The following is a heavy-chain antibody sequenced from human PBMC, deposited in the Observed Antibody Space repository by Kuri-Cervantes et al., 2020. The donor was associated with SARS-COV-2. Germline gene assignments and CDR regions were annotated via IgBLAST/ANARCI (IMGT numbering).Heavy chain of an antibody. CDR3: ARDHLLSYGDPPRSYFNYYMDV. CDR2: ISYDGSNK. J-gene: IGHJ6*03. Sequence: GGSLRLSCAASGFTFSSYAMHWVRQAPGKGLEWVAVISYDGSNKYYADSVKGRFTISRDTSKNTLYLQINSLRAEDTAVYYCARDHLLSYGDPPRSYFNYYMDVWGKGTTVTVSS. CDR1: GFTFSSYA. D-gene: IGHD4-17*01. V-gene: IGHV3-30-3*01.